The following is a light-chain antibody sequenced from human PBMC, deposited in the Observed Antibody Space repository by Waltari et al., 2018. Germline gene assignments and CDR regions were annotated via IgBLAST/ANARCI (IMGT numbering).Light chain of an antibody. V-gene: IGLV1-40*03. Sequence: PGQRVTISCTGSSPNIGTGYDVQWYQQLPGSAPKPLMFGNTNRPSGVPDRFSGSKSGASASLAITGLQAEDEAVYYCHSYDIGLTAWVFGGGTKLTVL. CDR1: SPNIGTGYD. J-gene: IGLJ3*02. CDR3: HSYDIGLTAWV. CDR2: GNT.